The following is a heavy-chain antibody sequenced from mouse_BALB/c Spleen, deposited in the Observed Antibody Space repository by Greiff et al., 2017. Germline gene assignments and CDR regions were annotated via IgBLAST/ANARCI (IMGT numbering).Heavy chain of an antibody. CDR1: GFTFSSYG. CDR2: ISSGGSYT. V-gene: IGHV5-6*01. J-gene: IGHJ4*01. CDR3: ARPMITTGGYAMDY. Sequence: EVKLMESGGDLVKPGGSLKLSCAASGFTFSSYGMSWVRQTPDKRLEWVATISSGGSYTYYPDSVKGRFTISRDNAKNTLYLQMSSLKSEDTAMYYCARPMITTGGYAMDYWGQGTSVTVSS. D-gene: IGHD2-4*01.